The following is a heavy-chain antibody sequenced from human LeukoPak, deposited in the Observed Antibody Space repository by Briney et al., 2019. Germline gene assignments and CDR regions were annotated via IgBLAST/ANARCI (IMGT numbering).Heavy chain of an antibody. Sequence: GGSLRLSCAASTFTFSRYWMHWVRHAPGKGLVWVSHINSDGTNTYYADSVKGRFTISRDNTKNTLYLQMNSLRTEDTAVYYCARDRAAFGVVQVGYWGQGTLVTVSS. J-gene: IGHJ4*02. D-gene: IGHD3-3*01. CDR2: INSDGTNT. CDR1: TFTFSRYW. CDR3: ARDRAAFGVVQVGY. V-gene: IGHV3-74*01.